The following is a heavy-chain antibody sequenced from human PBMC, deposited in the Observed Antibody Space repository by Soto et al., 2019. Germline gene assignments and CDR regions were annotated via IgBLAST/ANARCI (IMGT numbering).Heavy chain of an antibody. Sequence: SEPLSLTCPVAGDSVSKYYWNWIRQPAGKGLEWIGYIYTSGSTNYNPSLKSRVTISVDTSKNQFSLKLSSVTAADTAVYYCARDLEVIGWLSSGWRYYYYGMDVWGQGTTVTVSS. V-gene: IGHV4-59*02. CDR1: GDSVSKYY. J-gene: IGHJ6*02. D-gene: IGHD6-19*01. CDR2: IYTSGST. CDR3: ARDLEVIGWLSSGWRYYYYGMDV.